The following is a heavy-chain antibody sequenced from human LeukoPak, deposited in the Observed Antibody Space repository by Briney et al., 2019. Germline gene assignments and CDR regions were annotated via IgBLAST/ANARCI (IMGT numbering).Heavy chain of an antibody. CDR1: GYSFTSYW. V-gene: IGHV5-51*01. CDR3: ARLIPLVQLERRPDY. J-gene: IGHJ4*02. D-gene: IGHD1-1*01. Sequence: GEALEISCKGSGYSFTSYWIGLVRHMPGKGLEWMGIIYPGDSDTRFSPSFQRQVTISADKSISTAYLQWSSLQASDTAMYYCARLIPLVQLERRPDYWGQGTLVTVSS. CDR2: IYPGDSDT.